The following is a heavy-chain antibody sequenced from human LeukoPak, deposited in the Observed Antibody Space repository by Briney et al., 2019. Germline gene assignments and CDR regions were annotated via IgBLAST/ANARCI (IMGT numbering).Heavy chain of an antibody. Sequence: ASVTVSCKASGYTFTSYGISWVRQAPGQELEWMGWISAYDGNTNYAQKLQGRVTMTTDTSTSTAYMELRSLRSDDTAVYYCARQYYSSSWFYFDYWGQGTLVTVSS. V-gene: IGHV1-18*01. CDR3: ARQYYSSSWFYFDY. CDR2: ISAYDGNT. CDR1: GYTFTSYG. D-gene: IGHD6-13*01. J-gene: IGHJ4*02.